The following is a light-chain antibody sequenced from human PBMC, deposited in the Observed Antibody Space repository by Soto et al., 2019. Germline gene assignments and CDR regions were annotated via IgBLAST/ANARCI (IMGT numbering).Light chain of an antibody. CDR1: QSVSSW. V-gene: IGKV1-5*03. J-gene: IGKJ1*01. Sequence: IQLTQSPSTLSASVGDRVTITFRASQSVSSWLAWYQQKPGKAPKLLIYKASTLKSGVPSRFSASGSGTEFTLTISSLQPDDFATYYCQHYNSYSEAFGQGTKVDI. CDR2: KAS. CDR3: QHYNSYSEA.